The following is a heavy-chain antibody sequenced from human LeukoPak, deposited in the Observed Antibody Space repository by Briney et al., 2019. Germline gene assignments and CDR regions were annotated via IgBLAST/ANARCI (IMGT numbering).Heavy chain of an antibody. Sequence: GGSLRLYCAASGLTFDDYAMHWVRQAPGKGLEWVSGTSWNSGSIGYADSVKGRFTISRDNAKNSLYLQMNSLRAEDTALYYCAKATGYSYGFQGLDYWGQGTLVTVSS. CDR2: TSWNSGSI. V-gene: IGHV3-9*01. J-gene: IGHJ4*02. D-gene: IGHD5-18*01. CDR1: GLTFDDYA. CDR3: AKATGYSYGFQGLDY.